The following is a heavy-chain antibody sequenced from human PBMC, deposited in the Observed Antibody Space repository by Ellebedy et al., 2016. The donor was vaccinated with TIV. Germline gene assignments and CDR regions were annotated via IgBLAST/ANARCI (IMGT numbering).Heavy chain of an antibody. CDR3: VRFPRGAPFVDYLYYMDV. V-gene: IGHV3-66*01. J-gene: IGHJ6*03. CDR2: VYSGGDT. Sequence: PGGSLRLSCAASGFTVSSSYMTWVRQAPGKGLEWVSVVYSGGDTHYADSVKGRFTISRDNARNSLYLQMNSLRVEDTAVYYCVRFPRGAPFVDYLYYMDVWGKGTTVIVSS. CDR1: GFTVSSSY. D-gene: IGHD2-21*01.